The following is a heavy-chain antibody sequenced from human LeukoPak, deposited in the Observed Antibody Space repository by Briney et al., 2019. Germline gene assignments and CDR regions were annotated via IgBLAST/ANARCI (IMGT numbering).Heavy chain of an antibody. CDR2: ITTSGGNT. J-gene: IGHJ4*02. CDR3: AKGVDYCSGGSCPADY. V-gene: IGHV3-23*01. CDR1: GFTFSSYA. Sequence: GGSLRLSCVASGFTFSSYAMTWVRQAPGKGLEWVSGITTSGGNTYYADSVKGRFTISRDNSKNTLFLQMNSLRAEDTAVYYCAKGVDYCSGGSCPADYWGPGTLVTVSS. D-gene: IGHD2-15*01.